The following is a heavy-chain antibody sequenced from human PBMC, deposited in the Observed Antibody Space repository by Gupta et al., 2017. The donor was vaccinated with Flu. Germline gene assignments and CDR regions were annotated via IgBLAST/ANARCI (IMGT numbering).Heavy chain of an antibody. D-gene: IGHD2/OR15-2a*01. CDR2: ISFDGKNE. J-gene: IGHJ4*02. CDR3: AKDFDAKWIHLLSDFGLNF. Sequence: LVQSGGGVVQPGRSLRLSCAASGFTFKKYAMHWVRQAPGKGLEWVAVISFDGKNEKYADSVKGRFTISRDNSKNTLYLQMSSLRVEDTAVYYCAKDFDAKWIHLLSDFGLNFWGQGTLVTVSS. V-gene: IGHV3-30*18. CDR1: GFTFKKYA.